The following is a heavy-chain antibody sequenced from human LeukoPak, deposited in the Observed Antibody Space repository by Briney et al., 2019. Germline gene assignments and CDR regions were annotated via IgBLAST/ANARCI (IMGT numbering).Heavy chain of an antibody. CDR3: ARFSSGWYLLGSECCAFDI. J-gene: IGHJ3*02. D-gene: IGHD6-19*01. CDR1: GFTFSSYG. Sequence: GGSLRLSCAASGFTFSSYGMHWVRQAPGKGLEWVAFIRYDGSNKYYADSVKGRFTISRDNSKNTLYLQMNSLRAEDTAVYYCARFSSGWYLLGSECCAFDIWGQGTMVTVSS. V-gene: IGHV3-30*02. CDR2: IRYDGSNK.